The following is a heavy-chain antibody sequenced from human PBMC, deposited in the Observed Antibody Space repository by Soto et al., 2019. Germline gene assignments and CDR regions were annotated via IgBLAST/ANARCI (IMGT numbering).Heavy chain of an antibody. Sequence: ASVKVSCKASGYIFTAYSMHWVRQAPGQGLEWMGVVNPNGGSTNYAQKFQGRITMTRDTSTSTVYMDLSSLTSEDTAVYYCAREENCSDGICYSEYFQRWGQGTLVTVSS. CDR1: GYIFTAYS. CDR2: VNPNGGST. J-gene: IGHJ1*01. CDR3: AREENCSDGICYSEYFQR. V-gene: IGHV1-46*01. D-gene: IGHD2-15*01.